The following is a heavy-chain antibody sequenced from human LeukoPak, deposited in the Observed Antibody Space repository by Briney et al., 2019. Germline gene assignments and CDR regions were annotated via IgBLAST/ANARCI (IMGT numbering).Heavy chain of an antibody. CDR1: GGSISSGSYY. CDR2: IYTSGST. V-gene: IGHV4-61*02. Sequence: SETLSLACTVSGGSISSGSYYWSWIRQPAGKGLEWIGRIYTSGSTNYNPSLKSRVTISVDTSKNQFSLKLSSVTAADTAVYYCARRAIVVVPAAPADAFDIWGQGAMVTVSS. D-gene: IGHD2-2*01. J-gene: IGHJ3*02. CDR3: ARRAIVVVPAAPADAFDI.